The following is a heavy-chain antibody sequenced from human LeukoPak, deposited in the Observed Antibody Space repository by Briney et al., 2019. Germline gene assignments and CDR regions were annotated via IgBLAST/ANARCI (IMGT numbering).Heavy chain of an antibody. Sequence: GGSLRLSCAASGFTFSDYFMSWIRQAPGKGLEWVSAISGSGGSTYYADSVKGRFTISRDNSKNTLYLQMNSLRAEDTAVYYCAKSYYYDSSGYASPAPTSFDYWGQGTLVTVSS. V-gene: IGHV3-23*01. CDR2: ISGSGGST. CDR3: AKSYYYDSSGYASPAPTSFDY. D-gene: IGHD3-22*01. CDR1: GFTFSDYF. J-gene: IGHJ4*02.